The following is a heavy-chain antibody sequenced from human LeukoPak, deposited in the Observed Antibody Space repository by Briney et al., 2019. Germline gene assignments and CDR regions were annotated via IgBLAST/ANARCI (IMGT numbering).Heavy chain of an antibody. Sequence: PGGSLRLSCAVSGFTFSSYYMRWVRQAPGKGLEWVSTISGRDSNTYYADSVKGRFTISRDNSKNTLYLHLNSLRAEDTAVYYCAKRSDIGGHGNYFYYWGPLIPVTVSS. CDR3: AKRSDIGGHGNYFYY. D-gene: IGHD4-23*01. J-gene: IGHJ4*02. CDR1: GFTFSSYY. CDR2: ISGRDSNT. V-gene: IGHV3-23*01.